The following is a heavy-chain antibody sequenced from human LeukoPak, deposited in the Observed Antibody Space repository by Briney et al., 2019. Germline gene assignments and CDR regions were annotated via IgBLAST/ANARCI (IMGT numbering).Heavy chain of an antibody. D-gene: IGHD5-24*01. Sequence: PGGSLRLSCAASGFTFDDYGMSWVRQAPGKGLEWVSGINWNGGSTGYVDSVKGRFTISRDSAKKFLYLQMNSLRAEDTALYYCARVVLSRGERDYWGQGTLVTVSS. CDR2: INWNGGST. J-gene: IGHJ4*02. CDR1: GFTFDDYG. V-gene: IGHV3-20*04. CDR3: ARVVLSRGERDY.